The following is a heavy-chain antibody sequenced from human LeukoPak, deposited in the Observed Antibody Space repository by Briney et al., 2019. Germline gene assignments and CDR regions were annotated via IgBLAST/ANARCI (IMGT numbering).Heavy chain of an antibody. D-gene: IGHD6-13*01. CDR2: IYYSGST. CDR3: ARYSSNDAFDI. Sequence: SETLSLTCTVSGGSLSIYYWSWIRQPPGKGLEWIGYIYYSGSTNYNPSLKSRVTISVDTSKNQFSLKLSSVTAADTAVYYCARYSSNDAFDIWGQGTMVTVSS. CDR1: GGSLSIYY. V-gene: IGHV4-59*01. J-gene: IGHJ3*02.